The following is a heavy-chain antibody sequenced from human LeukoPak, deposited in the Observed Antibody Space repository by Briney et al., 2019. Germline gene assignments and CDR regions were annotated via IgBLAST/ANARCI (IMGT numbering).Heavy chain of an antibody. CDR3: ARETSYSSYYYYMDV. J-gene: IGHJ6*03. Sequence: PSETLSLTCAVSGGSISSSNWWSWVRQPPGKGLEWIGEIYHSGSTNYNPSLKSRVTISVDKSKNQFSLKLSSVTAADTAVYYCARETSYSSYYYYMDVWGKGTTVTVSS. CDR2: IYHSGST. CDR1: GGSISSSNW. V-gene: IGHV4-4*02. D-gene: IGHD6-13*01.